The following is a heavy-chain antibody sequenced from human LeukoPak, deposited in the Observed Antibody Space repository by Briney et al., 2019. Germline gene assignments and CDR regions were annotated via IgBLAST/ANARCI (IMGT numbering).Heavy chain of an antibody. J-gene: IGHJ4*02. V-gene: IGHV3-30-3*01. CDR1: GFTFNSYA. Sequence: PGRSLRLSCAASGFTFNSYAMHWVRQAPGKGLEWVAVISYDGSNKYYADSVKGRFTISRDNSKNTLYMQMNSLRVEDTAVYYCASEGGPVWGQGTLVTVSS. CDR2: ISYDGSNK. CDR3: ASEGGPV.